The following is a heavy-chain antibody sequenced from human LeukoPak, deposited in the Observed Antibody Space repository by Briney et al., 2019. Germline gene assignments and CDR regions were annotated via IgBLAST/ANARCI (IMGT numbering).Heavy chain of an antibody. D-gene: IGHD3-22*01. CDR3: ARADSSGGTFDY. CDR1: GFTFSSYS. Sequence: PGGSLRLSCAASGFTFSSYSMNWVRQAPGKGLEWVSSISSSSSYIYYADSVKGRFTISRDNAKNSLYLQMNSLRAEDTAVYYCARADSSGGTFDYRGQGTLVTVSS. V-gene: IGHV3-21*01. CDR2: ISSSSSYI. J-gene: IGHJ4*02.